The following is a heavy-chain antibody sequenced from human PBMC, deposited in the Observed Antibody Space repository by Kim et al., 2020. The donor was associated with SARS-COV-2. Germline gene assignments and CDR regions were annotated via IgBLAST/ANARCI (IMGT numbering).Heavy chain of an antibody. CDR2: FDPEDGET. V-gene: IGHV1-24*01. D-gene: IGHD2-15*01. Sequence: ASVKVSCKVSGYTLTELSMHWVRQAPGKGLEWMGGFDPEDGETIYAQKFQGRVTMTEDTSTDTAYMELSSLRSEDTAVYYCATASDIVVNVGLWGMDVWGQGTTVTVSS. CDR3: ATASDIVVNVGLWGMDV. J-gene: IGHJ6*02. CDR1: GYTLTELS.